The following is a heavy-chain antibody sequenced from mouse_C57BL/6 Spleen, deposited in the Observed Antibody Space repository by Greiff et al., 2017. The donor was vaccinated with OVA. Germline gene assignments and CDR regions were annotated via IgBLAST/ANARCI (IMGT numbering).Heavy chain of an antibody. Sequence: EVQLQQSGPELVKPGASVKIPCKASGYTFTDYNMDWVKQSHGKSLEWIGDINPNNGGTIYNQKFKGKATLTVDKSSSTAYMELRSLTSEDTAVYYCARKGGWLLSRAMDYWGQGTSVTVSS. J-gene: IGHJ4*01. CDR3: ARKGGWLLSRAMDY. CDR2: INPNNGGT. D-gene: IGHD2-3*01. V-gene: IGHV1-18*01. CDR1: GYTFTDYN.